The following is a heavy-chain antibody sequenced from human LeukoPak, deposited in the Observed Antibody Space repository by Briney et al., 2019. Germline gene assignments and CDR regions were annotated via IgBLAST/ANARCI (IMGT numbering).Heavy chain of an antibody. Sequence: PSETLSLTCIVPGGSTSSYYWTWIRQPPGKGLEWIGYIHYTGSTNYNPSLKSRVTISLDTSKNQFSLKLSSVTAADTAVYYGARLFWSDSQSFDYWGQGTLVTVSS. D-gene: IGHD3-3*01. V-gene: IGHV4-59*01. J-gene: IGHJ4*02. CDR3: ARLFWSDSQSFDY. CDR1: GGSTSSYY. CDR2: IHYTGST.